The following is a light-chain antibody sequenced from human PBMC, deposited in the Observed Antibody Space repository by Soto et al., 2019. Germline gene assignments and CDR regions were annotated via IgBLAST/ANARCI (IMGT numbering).Light chain of an antibody. V-gene: IGKV1-5*03. CDR3: QQYNSYPWT. CDR1: QGISNY. CDR2: KAS. Sequence: IQLTQSPSSLSASVGDRFTMTCRASQGISNYLAWYQQKPGKAPKLLIYKASSLESGVPSRFSGSGSGTEFTLTISSLQPDDFATYYCQQYNSYPWTFGQGTKVDI. J-gene: IGKJ1*01.